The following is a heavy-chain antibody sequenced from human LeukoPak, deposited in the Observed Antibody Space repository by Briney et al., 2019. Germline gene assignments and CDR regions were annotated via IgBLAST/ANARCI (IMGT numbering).Heavy chain of an antibody. CDR2: ISSSSSYI. J-gene: IGHJ4*02. D-gene: IGHD3-10*01. V-gene: IGHV3-21*01. CDR3: ARSTQYGSGSLNFDY. Sequence: GGSLRLSCAASGFTFSSYSMNWVRQAPGKGLEWVSSISSSSSYIYYADSVKGRFTISRDNAKNSLYLQMNSLRAEDTAAYYCARSTQYGSGSLNFDYWGQGTLVTVSS. CDR1: GFTFSSYS.